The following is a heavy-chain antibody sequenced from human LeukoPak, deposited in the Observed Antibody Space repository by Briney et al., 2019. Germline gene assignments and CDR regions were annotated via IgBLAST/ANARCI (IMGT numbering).Heavy chain of an antibody. Sequence: GGSPRLSCAASGFTFSSYGMHWVRQAPGKGLEWVAVISYDGSNTYYADSVKGRFTISRDNSKNTLYLQMYSLRAEDTAVYYCAKDSVTYYDFWSGSPTYYYGMDVWGLGTTITVFS. CDR2: ISYDGSNT. D-gene: IGHD3-3*01. CDR3: AKDSVTYYDFWSGSPTYYYGMDV. J-gene: IGHJ6*02. V-gene: IGHV3-30*18. CDR1: GFTFSSYG.